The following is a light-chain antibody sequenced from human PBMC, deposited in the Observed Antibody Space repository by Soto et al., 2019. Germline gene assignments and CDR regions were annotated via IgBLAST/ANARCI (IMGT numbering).Light chain of an antibody. V-gene: IGLV2-14*01. CDR2: EVN. J-gene: IGLJ2*01. Sequence: QSVLTQPASVSGSPGQSITISCTGTSSDVGGHNYVSWYQQHPGKAPKNMIYEVNNGPSGVSDRFSGSKSGNTASLTISGLQAEAEAYYYCSSFTNSGTVVFGGGTKLTVL. CDR3: SSFTNSGTVV. CDR1: SSDVGGHNY.